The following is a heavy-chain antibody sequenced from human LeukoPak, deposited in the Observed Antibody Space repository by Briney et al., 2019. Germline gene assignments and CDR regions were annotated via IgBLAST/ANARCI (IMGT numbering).Heavy chain of an antibody. CDR3: ARDHGVIAYYYGMDV. CDR2: ISAYNGNT. J-gene: IGHJ6*02. Sequence: ASVKVSCKASGYTFTSYGISWVQQAPGQGLEWMGWISAYNGNTNYAQKLQGRVTMTTDTSTSTAYMELRSLRSDDTAVYYCARDHGVIAYYYGMDVWGQGTTVTVSS. V-gene: IGHV1-18*01. D-gene: IGHD4-17*01. CDR1: GYTFTSYG.